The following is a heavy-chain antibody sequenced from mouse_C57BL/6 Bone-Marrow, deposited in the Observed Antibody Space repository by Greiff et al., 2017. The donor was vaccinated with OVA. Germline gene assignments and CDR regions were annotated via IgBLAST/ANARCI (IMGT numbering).Heavy chain of an antibody. Sequence: VQLQESGPGLVQPSQRLSITCTVSGFSFTSYGVHWVRQSPGKGLEWLGVIWSGGSTDYNAAFISRLSISKDNSKSQVFFKMNSLQADDTAIYYCARMGGKGFAYWGQGTLVTVSA. J-gene: IGHJ3*01. D-gene: IGHD1-3*01. CDR3: ARMGGKGFAY. CDR2: IWSGGST. CDR1: GFSFTSYG. V-gene: IGHV2-2*01.